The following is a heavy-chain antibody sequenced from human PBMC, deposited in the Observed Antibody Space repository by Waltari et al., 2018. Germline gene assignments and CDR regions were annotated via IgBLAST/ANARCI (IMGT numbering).Heavy chain of an antibody. CDR1: GGSITSNNYC. CDR3: ARLKYTSSWSTFDF. CDR2: IYTSGST. J-gene: IGHJ4*02. Sequence: QVQLQQWGAGLLKPSETLSLTCAVYGGSITSNNYCWSWIRQPAGKGLEWIGRIYTSGSTNYNPSLKSRVTMSLDTSKNQFSLKLSSVTAADPAVYYCARLKYTSSWSTFDFWGQGTLVTVSS. D-gene: IGHD6-13*01. V-gene: IGHV4-59*10.